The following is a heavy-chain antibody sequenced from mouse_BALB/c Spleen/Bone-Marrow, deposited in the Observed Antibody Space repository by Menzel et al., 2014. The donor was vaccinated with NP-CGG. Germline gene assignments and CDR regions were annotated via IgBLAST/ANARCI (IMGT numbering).Heavy chain of an antibody. D-gene: IGHD4-1*01. Sequence: VQLQQSGAELVKPGASVKLSCTASGFNIKDTYRHWVKQRPEQGLEWTGRIDPANGNTKYDPKFQGKATITADTSSNTAYLQLSSLTSEDTAVYYCARWEYYAMDYWGQGTSVTVSS. CDR1: GFNIKDTY. V-gene: IGHV14-3*02. CDR3: ARWEYYAMDY. J-gene: IGHJ4*01. CDR2: IDPANGNT.